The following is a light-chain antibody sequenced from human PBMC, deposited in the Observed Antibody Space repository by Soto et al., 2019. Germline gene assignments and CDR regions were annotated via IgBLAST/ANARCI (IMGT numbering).Light chain of an antibody. Sequence: QSELTQPASVSGSPGQSITISCTGTTSDVGGHNYVSWYQQYPDKAPKLMVYEVINRPSGVSNRFSGSKSGNTASLTISGLQAEDEADYYCISYSSSSTPWVFGGGTKLTVL. CDR3: ISYSSSSTPWV. CDR1: TSDVGGHNY. CDR2: EVI. J-gene: IGLJ3*02. V-gene: IGLV2-14*01.